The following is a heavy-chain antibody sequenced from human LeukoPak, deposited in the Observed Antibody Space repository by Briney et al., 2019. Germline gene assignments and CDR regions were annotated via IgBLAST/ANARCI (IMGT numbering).Heavy chain of an antibody. Sequence: ASVKVSCKASGYTFTNYGITRMRQAPGQGLEWMGWINTYNGNTNYAQKLQGRVTITTDTSTSTAYMELRSLRSDDTAVFYCVRDLVGGVGAPGAYWGQGALVTVSS. J-gene: IGHJ4*02. D-gene: IGHD1-26*01. CDR1: GYTFTNYG. CDR3: VRDLVGGVGAPGAY. V-gene: IGHV1-18*01. CDR2: INTYNGNT.